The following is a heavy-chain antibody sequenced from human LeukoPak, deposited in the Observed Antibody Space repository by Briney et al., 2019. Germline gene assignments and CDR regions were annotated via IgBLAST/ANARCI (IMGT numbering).Heavy chain of an antibody. Sequence: SQTLSLTCTVSGGSISSGDYYWSWIRQPPGKGLEWIGYIYYSGSTYYNPSLKSRVTISVDTSKNQFSLKLSSVTAADPAVYYCARVCTAMIYGAFDIWGQGTMVTVSS. J-gene: IGHJ3*02. CDR1: GGSISSGDYY. CDR3: ARVCTAMIYGAFDI. D-gene: IGHD5-18*01. CDR2: IYYSGST. V-gene: IGHV4-30-4*08.